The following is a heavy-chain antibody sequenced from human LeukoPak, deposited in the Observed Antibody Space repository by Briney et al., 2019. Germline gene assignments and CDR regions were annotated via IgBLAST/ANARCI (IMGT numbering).Heavy chain of an antibody. Sequence: ASVKVSCKASGYTFTNYDVNWVRQASGQGLEWMGWMNPNRGNTGYAQNFQGRLTMTRDTSIRTTYMELSSLGSEDTAVYYCARGRGSRSFDYWGQGTLVTVSS. J-gene: IGHJ4*02. CDR3: ARGRGSRSFDY. CDR2: MNPNRGNT. V-gene: IGHV1-8*01. CDR1: GYTFTNYD.